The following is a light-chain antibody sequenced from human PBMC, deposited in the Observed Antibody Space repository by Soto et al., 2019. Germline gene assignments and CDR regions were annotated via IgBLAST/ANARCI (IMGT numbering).Light chain of an antibody. CDR3: QQYGGSPPYT. V-gene: IGKV3-20*01. CDR1: QSVSNNY. J-gene: IGKJ2*01. CDR2: GAS. Sequence: EIVLTQSPGTLSLSPGERATLSCRASQSVSNNYLAWYQQKPGQTPKLLIYGASSRATGIPDRFSGSGSGTDFTLTISRLEPEDFAVYYCQQYGGSPPYTFDQGTKLEIK.